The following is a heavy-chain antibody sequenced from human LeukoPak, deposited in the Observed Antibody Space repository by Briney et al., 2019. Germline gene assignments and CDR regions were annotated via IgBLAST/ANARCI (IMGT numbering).Heavy chain of an antibody. Sequence: PSETLSLTCTVSGGSTSSGDYYWSWIRQPPGKGLEWIGYIYYSGSTYYNPSLKSRVTISVDTSKNQFSLKLSSVTAADTAVYYCARDSVLQYPNYYYYGMDVWGQGTTVTVSS. D-gene: IGHD4-11*01. V-gene: IGHV4-30-4*01. CDR2: IYYSGST. CDR3: ARDSVLQYPNYYYYGMDV. CDR1: GGSTSSGDYY. J-gene: IGHJ6*02.